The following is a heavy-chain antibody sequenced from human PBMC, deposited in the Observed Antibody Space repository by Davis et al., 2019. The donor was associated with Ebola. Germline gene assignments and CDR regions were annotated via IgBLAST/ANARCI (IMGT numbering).Heavy chain of an antibody. V-gene: IGHV3-30*03. J-gene: IGHJ4*02. D-gene: IGHD2-15*01. CDR1: GFSFRYYA. Sequence: PGGSLRLSCAVSGFSFRYYAMHWVRQAPGKGLEWVAFISSDGINKYYADSVKGRFTISRDNSKNTLFLQMNSLRTEDTAVYYCAAEGGYCSGDGGFSVPFDYWGQGTLVSVSS. CDR3: AAEGGYCSGDGGFSVPFDY. CDR2: ISSDGINK.